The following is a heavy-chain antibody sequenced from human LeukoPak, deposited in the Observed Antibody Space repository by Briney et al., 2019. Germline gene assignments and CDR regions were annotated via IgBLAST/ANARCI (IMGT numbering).Heavy chain of an antibody. CDR1: TSTGLVW. J-gene: IGHJ4*02. Sequence: GGSLRLSCAASTSTGLVWMDWVRKAPGKGLVWVARIKSDGTSANYADSVKGRFTISRDNAKNSLYLQMNSLRAEDTAVYYCARVSITMVRGVPALDYWGQGTLVTVSS. CDR3: ARVSITMVRGVPALDY. D-gene: IGHD3-10*01. CDR2: IKSDGTSA. V-gene: IGHV3-74*01.